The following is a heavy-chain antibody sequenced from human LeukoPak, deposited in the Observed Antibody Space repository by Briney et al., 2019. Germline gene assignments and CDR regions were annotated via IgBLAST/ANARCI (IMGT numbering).Heavy chain of an antibody. CDR2: FYYSGST. J-gene: IGHJ3*02. CDR1: GGSISRSSYY. CDR3: ARQSPGFGGVRAFDI. D-gene: IGHD3-16*01. Sequence: SETLSLTCTVSGGSISRSSYYWGWIRQPPGKGLEWIGSFYYSGSTYYNPSLKSRVTISVDTSKNQFSLKLSSVTAADTAVYYCARQSPGFGGVRAFDIWGQGTMVTVSS. V-gene: IGHV4-39*01.